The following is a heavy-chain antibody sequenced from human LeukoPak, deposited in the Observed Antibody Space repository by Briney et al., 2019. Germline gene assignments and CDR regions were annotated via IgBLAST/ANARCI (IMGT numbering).Heavy chain of an antibody. CDR2: IYYSGST. CDR1: GGSISSYY. V-gene: IGHV4-59*01. D-gene: IGHD3-10*01. Sequence: PSETLSLTCTVSGGSISSYYWSWIRQPPGKGLEWIGYIYYSGSTNYNPSLKSRVTISVDTSKNQFSLKLSSVTAADAAVYYCARGQYYYGSGSYYNVVWFDPWGQGTLVTVSS. J-gene: IGHJ5*02. CDR3: ARGQYYYGSGSYYNVVWFDP.